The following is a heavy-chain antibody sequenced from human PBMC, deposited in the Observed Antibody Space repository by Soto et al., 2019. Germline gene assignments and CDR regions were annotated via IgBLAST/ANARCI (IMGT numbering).Heavy chain of an antibody. CDR1: GGSISSSSYY. CDR2: IYYSGST. J-gene: IGHJ4*02. CDR3: ARQIRKGTTMRGVDY. D-gene: IGHD4-4*01. Sequence: QLQLQESGPGLVKPSETLSLTCTVSGGSISSSSYYWGWIRQPPGKGLEWIGNIYYSGSTYYNSSLKSRLTISVDTSKNRCSLKLSSVTAADTAVYYCARQIRKGTTMRGVDYWGQGTLVTVSS. V-gene: IGHV4-39*01.